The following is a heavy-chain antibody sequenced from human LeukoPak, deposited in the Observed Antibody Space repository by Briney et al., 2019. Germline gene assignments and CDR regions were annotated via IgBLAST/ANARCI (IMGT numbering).Heavy chain of an antibody. CDR2: IYHSGST. V-gene: IGHV4-38-2*02. CDR3: ARIGNYDSGSSIGMDV. J-gene: IGHJ6*02. D-gene: IGHD3-10*01. Sequence: KPSETLSLTCTVSGHSISSGYYWGSIRQPPGKGLEWIGSIYHSGSTSCNPSLKSRVTISVDTSKNQFSLKLSSVTAADTAVYYCARIGNYDSGSSIGMDVWGQGTTVTVSS. CDR1: GHSISSGYY.